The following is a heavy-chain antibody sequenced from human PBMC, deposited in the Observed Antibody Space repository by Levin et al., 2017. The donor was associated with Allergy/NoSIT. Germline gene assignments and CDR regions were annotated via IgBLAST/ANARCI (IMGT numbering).Heavy chain of an antibody. CDR3: TRGAAAAGNRADS. D-gene: IGHD6-13*01. J-gene: IGHJ4*02. V-gene: IGHV3-74*01. Sequence: LSLTCAASGFTFSSYWMHWVRQTPGKGLVWVSRISSDGSATTYADSVKGRFTISRDNAKNTLYLQMNSLRAEDTAVYYCTRGAAAAGNRADSWGQGTLVTVSS. CDR2: ISSDGSAT. CDR1: GFTFSSYW.